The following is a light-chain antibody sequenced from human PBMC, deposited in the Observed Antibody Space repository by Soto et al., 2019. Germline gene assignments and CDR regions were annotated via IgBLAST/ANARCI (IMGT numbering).Light chain of an antibody. CDR1: QSVSSY. CDR3: QQYNKWPRT. Sequence: EIALTHSPPTLSLSPCERATLSFRASQSVSSYLAWYQQKPGQAPRLLIYDASTRATGIPARYSGSGSGTEFNFTISSLQSEDFAVYFCQQYNKWPRTFGQGTKVDIK. CDR2: DAS. V-gene: IGKV3-15*01. J-gene: IGKJ1*01.